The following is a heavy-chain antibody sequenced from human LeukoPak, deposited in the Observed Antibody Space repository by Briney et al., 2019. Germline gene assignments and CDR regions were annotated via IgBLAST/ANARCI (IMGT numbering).Heavy chain of an antibody. Sequence: SVKVSCKASGGTFSSYAISWVRQAPGQGLEWMGGIIPILGIANYAQKFQGRVTITADKSTSTAYMELSSLRSEDTAVYYCARDEAAAAGDYWGQGTLVTVSS. CDR3: ARDEAAAAGDY. CDR1: GGTFSSYA. J-gene: IGHJ4*02. CDR2: IIPILGIA. D-gene: IGHD6-13*01. V-gene: IGHV1-69*10.